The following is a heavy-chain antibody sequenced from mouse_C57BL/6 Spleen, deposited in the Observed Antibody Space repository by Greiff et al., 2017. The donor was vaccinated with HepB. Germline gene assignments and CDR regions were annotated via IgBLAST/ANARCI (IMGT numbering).Heavy chain of an antibody. J-gene: IGHJ3*01. D-gene: IGHD1-1*01. V-gene: IGHV5-4*01. CDR1: GFTFSSYA. CDR2: ISDGGSYT. CDR3: AREERAYYGSRFAY. Sequence: EVKVVESGGGLVKPGGSLKLSCAASGFTFSSYAMSWVRQTPEKRLEWVATISDGGSYTYYPDNVKGRFTISRDHAKNNLYLQMSHLKSEDTAMYYCAREERAYYGSRFAYWGQGTLVTVSA.